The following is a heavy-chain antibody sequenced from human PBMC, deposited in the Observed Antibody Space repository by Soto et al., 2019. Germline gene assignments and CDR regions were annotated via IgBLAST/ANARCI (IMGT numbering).Heavy chain of an antibody. J-gene: IGHJ5*02. D-gene: IGHD3-3*01. V-gene: IGHV4-39*01. CDR3: ARLGSITIFGVVIIDWFDP. Sequence: TSETLSLTCTVSGGSISSSSYYWGWIRQPPGKGQEWIGSIYYSGSTYYNPSLKSRVTISVDTSKNQFSLKLSSVTAADTAVYYCARLGSITIFGVVIIDWFDPWGQGTLVTVSS. CDR2: IYYSGST. CDR1: GGSISSSSYY.